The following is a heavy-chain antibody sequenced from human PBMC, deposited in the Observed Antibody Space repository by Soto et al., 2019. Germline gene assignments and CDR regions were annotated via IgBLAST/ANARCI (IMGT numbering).Heavy chain of an antibody. Sequence: GASVKVSCKASGYTFTCNGLSWVRQYPGQGLEWMGWISAYNGNTNYAQKLQGRVTMTTDTSTSTAYMELRSLRSDDTAVYYCARDYRGSRYSSSSENWFDPWGQGTLVTVSS. CDR2: ISAYNGNT. D-gene: IGHD6-6*01. CDR3: ARDYRGSRYSSSSENWFDP. J-gene: IGHJ5*02. V-gene: IGHV1-18*01. CDR1: GYTFTCNG.